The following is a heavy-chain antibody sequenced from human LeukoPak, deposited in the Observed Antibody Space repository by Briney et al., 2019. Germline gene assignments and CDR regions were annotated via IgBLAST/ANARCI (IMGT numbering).Heavy chain of an antibody. CDR1: GDSISTFF. D-gene: IGHD6-19*01. Sequence: SETLSLTCTVSGDSISTFFWSWIRQPPGKGLEWIGYIYYSGTTNYNPSLKSRVSISVDTSKNHFSLSLSSVTAADTAVYYCARHELPGIAVSAGFDYWGQGTLVTVSS. CDR2: IYYSGTT. J-gene: IGHJ4*02. V-gene: IGHV4-59*08. CDR3: ARHELPGIAVSAGFDY.